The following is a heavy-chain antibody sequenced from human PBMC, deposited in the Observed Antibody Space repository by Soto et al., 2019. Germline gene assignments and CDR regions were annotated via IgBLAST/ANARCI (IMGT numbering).Heavy chain of an antibody. Sequence: SETLSLTCTVSGGSITNSSSYWGWIRQPPGKGLEWMGSIYYSGIRYNNPSLKSRVTMSVDTSKNQFSLRLTSVTAADTAVYYCARDRMTTYGSGKLYYFDYWRQGTPVTVSS. CDR2: IYYSGIR. V-gene: IGHV4-39*02. CDR1: GGSITNSSSY. J-gene: IGHJ4*02. D-gene: IGHD4-17*01. CDR3: ARDRMTTYGSGKLYYFDY.